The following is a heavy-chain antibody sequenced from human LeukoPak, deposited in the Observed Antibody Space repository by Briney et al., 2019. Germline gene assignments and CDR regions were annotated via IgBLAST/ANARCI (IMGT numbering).Heavy chain of an antibody. CDR2: IYTSGST. D-gene: IGHD3-3*01. Sequence: SETLSLTCTVSGGSISSGDYYWSWIRQPAGKGLEWIGRIYTSGSTNYNPSLKSRVTMSVDTSKNQFSLKLSSVTAADTAVYYCASGIVLRFLEWPESFDYWGQGTLVTVSS. J-gene: IGHJ4*02. V-gene: IGHV4-61*02. CDR3: ASGIVLRFLEWPESFDY. CDR1: GGSISSGDYY.